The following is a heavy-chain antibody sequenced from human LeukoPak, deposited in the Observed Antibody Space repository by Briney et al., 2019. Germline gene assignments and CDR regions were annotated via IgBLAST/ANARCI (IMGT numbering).Heavy chain of an antibody. V-gene: IGHV5-51*01. J-gene: IGHJ4*02. D-gene: IGHD3-9*01. CDR3: ARGHSRYDILTGYPTFYFDY. CDR2: IYPGDSDT. Sequence: GESLKISCKGSGYSFTSYWIGWVRQMPGKGLEWMGIIYPGDSDTRYSLSFQGQVTISADKSISTAYPQWSSLKASDTAMYYCARGHSRYDILTGYPTFYFDYWGQGTLVTVSS. CDR1: GYSFTSYW.